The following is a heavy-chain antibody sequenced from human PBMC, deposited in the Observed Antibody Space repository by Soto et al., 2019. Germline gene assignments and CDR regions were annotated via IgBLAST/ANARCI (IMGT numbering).Heavy chain of an antibody. CDR3: AREGAHYATFDH. V-gene: IGHV1-3*01. D-gene: IGHD2-8*01. CDR1: GYTFTDYA. J-gene: IGHJ4*02. Sequence: ASVKVSCKASGYTFTDYAIHWVRQAPGQGLEWMGWINVGNGNTGYSQKFQGRVTNARDMSASTAYMYLSSLISEDTAVYYCAREGAHYATFDHWGQRTLVTAPS. CDR2: INVGNGNT.